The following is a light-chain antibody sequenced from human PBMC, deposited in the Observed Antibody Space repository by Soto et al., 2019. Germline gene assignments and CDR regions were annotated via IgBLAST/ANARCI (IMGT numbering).Light chain of an antibody. CDR2: EVS. Sequence: QSVLTQPPSASGSPGQSVTISCTGTSSDVGGYNYVSWYQQHPGKAPKLMIYEVSKRPSGVPDRFTGSKSGNTASLTVSGLQAEDEADYYCSSPKVFGTGTKVTVL. CDR3: SSPKV. V-gene: IGLV2-8*01. J-gene: IGLJ1*01. CDR1: SSDVGGYNY.